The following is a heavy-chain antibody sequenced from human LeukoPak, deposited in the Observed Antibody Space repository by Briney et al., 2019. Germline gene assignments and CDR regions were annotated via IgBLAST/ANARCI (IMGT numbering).Heavy chain of an antibody. D-gene: IGHD7-27*01. CDR2: MFYSGYT. CDR3: AKEPTGDKSFDS. Sequence: SETLSLTCTVSGASISRTTYYWGWFRQPPGKGLEWIATMFYSGYTNYNPSLKSRVTISIDTSENQVSLKLSFVTAADTALYYCAKEPTGDKSFDSWGQGTLVTVSS. V-gene: IGHV4-39*07. CDR1: GASISRTTYY. J-gene: IGHJ4*02.